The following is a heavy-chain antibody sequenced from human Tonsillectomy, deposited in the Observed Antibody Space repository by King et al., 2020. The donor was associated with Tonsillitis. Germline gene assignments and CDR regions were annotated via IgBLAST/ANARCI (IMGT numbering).Heavy chain of an antibody. CDR1: GGSISSGDYY. Sequence: QLQESGPGLVKPSQTLSLTCTVSGGSISSGDYYWSWIRQPPGKGLEWIGYIYYSGSTHYNPSLKSRVTISVDTSKNQFSLKLSSGTAADTAGHYCARVIRGIIFADYWGQGTLVTVSS. D-gene: IGHD3-10*01. CDR2: IYYSGST. CDR3: ARVIRGIIFADY. J-gene: IGHJ4*02. V-gene: IGHV4-30-4*01.